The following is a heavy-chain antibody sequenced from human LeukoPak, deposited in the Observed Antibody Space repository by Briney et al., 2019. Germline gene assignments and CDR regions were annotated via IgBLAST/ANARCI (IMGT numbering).Heavy chain of an antibody. J-gene: IGHJ6*03. CDR1: GYTFTSYY. D-gene: IGHD6-13*01. CDR3: ARDGQQLGLYYYYYYMDV. V-gene: IGHV1-46*01. Sequence: GASVKVSCKASGYTFTSYYIHWVRQAPGQGLEWMGMINPSGGGTGYAQKFQGRVTMTRDTATSTVYMELSRLRSDDTAVYYCARDGQQLGLYYYYYYMDVWGKGTTVTVSS. CDR2: INPSGGGT.